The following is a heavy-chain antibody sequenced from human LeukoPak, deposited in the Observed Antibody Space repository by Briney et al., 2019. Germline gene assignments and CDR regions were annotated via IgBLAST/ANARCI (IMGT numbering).Heavy chain of an antibody. CDR3: ATVYGSGSYAFDY. Sequence: ASVKVSRKTSGYTFTNYDINWVRQAPGQGLEWMGWMNPNSGYTDYAQKFQGRVTMTRNTSISTAYMELSSLRSEDTAVYYCATVYGSGSYAFDYWGQGTLVTVSS. V-gene: IGHV1-8*01. D-gene: IGHD3-10*01. CDR1: GYTFTNYD. CDR2: MNPNSGYT. J-gene: IGHJ4*02.